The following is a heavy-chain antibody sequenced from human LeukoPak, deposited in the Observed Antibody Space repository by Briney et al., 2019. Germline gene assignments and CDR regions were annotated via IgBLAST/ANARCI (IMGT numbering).Heavy chain of an antibody. J-gene: IGHJ4*01. CDR3: AKGIYSSGWSYFDY. D-gene: IGHD6-19*01. Sequence: GGSLRLSCAASGFTFSNYAMAWVRQAPGKGLEWVSAIRGTGGTTYYAGSVKGRFTISRDSSRDTVYLQMNSLRAEDTAVYYCAKGIYSSGWSYFDYWGHGTLVTVSS. CDR1: GFTFSNYA. CDR2: IRGTGGTT. V-gene: IGHV3-23*01.